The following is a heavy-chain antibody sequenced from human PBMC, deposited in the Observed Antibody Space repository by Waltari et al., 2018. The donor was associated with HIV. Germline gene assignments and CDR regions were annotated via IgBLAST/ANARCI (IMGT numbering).Heavy chain of an antibody. Sequence: GFSLTTSGVGVGWIRQPPGKALEWLALIFWDDDKRYSPSLKSRLTITKDTSKNQVVLIMANMDPVDTATYYCVYRLLGPFDYWGQGTLVTVSS. CDR1: GFSLTTSGVG. CDR3: VYRLLGPFDY. CDR2: IFWDDDK. J-gene: IGHJ4*02. V-gene: IGHV2-5*02.